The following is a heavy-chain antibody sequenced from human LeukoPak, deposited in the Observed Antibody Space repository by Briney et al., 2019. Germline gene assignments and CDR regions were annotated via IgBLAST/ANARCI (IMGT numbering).Heavy chain of an antibody. CDR3: ASCPEHYGVFRRNYFDY. V-gene: IGHV3-53*01. D-gene: IGHD4-17*01. CDR2: IYSGGST. J-gene: IGHJ4*02. CDR1: GFSVSSRF. Sequence: GGSLRLSCAASGFSVSSRFMSWVRQAPGKGLEWVSVIYSGGSTYYGDSVKGRFTISRDNSKNTLYLQMNSLRAEDTAVYYCASCPEHYGVFRRNYFDYWGQGTLVTVSS.